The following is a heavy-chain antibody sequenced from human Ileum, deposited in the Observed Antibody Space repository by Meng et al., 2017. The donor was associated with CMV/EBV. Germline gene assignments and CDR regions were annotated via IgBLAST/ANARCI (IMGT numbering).Heavy chain of an antibody. V-gene: IGHV3-48*03. CDR3: ARVFNSGSFDL. CDR2: ISSSGSNTI. D-gene: IGHD1-26*01. CDR1: GLILRDYA. J-gene: IGHJ5*02. Sequence: GGSLRLSCAASGLILRDYAMNWVRQAPGKGLEWVSYISSSGSNTIYYADSVRGRFIISRDSARNLLHLQMNSLRADDTGLYYCARVFNSGSFDLWGLGTLVTVSS.